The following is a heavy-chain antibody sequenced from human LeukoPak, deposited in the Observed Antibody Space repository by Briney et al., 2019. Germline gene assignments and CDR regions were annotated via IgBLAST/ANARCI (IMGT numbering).Heavy chain of an antibody. Sequence: PGGSLRLSCAASGFTFSSYWMHWVRQAPGKGLVWVSRTNSDGSSTSYADSVKGRFTISRDNAKNTLYLQMNSLRAEDTAVYYCARGGVTAACDIWGQGTMVTVSS. J-gene: IGHJ3*02. CDR1: GFTFSSYW. D-gene: IGHD2-21*02. CDR2: TNSDGSST. V-gene: IGHV3-74*01. CDR3: ARGGVTAACDI.